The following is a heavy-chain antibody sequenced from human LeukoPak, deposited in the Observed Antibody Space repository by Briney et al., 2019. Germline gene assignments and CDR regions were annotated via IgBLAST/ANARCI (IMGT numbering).Heavy chain of an antibody. CDR3: AKDRRGGSYYAATLDI. Sequence: GGSLRLSCAASGFTFSSHAMSWVRQAPGKGLEWVSGISDSGDITYYADSVKGRFTSSRDNSKNTLYVQMNSLRVEDTAVYFCAKDRRGGSYYAATLDIWGPGTMVTVSS. J-gene: IGHJ3*02. CDR1: GFTFSSHA. D-gene: IGHD1-26*01. CDR2: ISDSGDIT. V-gene: IGHV3-23*01.